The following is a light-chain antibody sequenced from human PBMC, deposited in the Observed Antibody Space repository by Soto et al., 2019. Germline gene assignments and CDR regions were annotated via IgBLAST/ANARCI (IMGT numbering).Light chain of an antibody. J-gene: IGLJ3*02. Sequence: QSALTQPASVSGSPGQSITISCTGTSRDVGNYNYVSWYQHHPGKAPKLMIYEVSNRPSGVSNRFSGSKSGNTASLTISGLQAEDEADYYCNSYATTTWVFGGGTKLPVL. CDR3: NSYATTTWV. CDR2: EVS. CDR1: SRDVGNYNY. V-gene: IGLV2-14*01.